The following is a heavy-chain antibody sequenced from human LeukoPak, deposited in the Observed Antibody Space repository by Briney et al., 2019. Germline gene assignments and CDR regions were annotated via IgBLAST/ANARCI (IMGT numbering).Heavy chain of an antibody. CDR2: ISAYNGNT. CDR1: GYTFTSYG. CDR3: ARVHSRSIAVAGKGDY. J-gene: IGHJ4*02. V-gene: IGHV1-18*01. Sequence: ASVKVSCKASGYTFTSYGISWVRQAPGQGLEWMGWISAYNGNTNYAQKLQGRVTMTTDTSTSTAYMELRSLRSDDTAVYYCARVHSRSIAVAGKGDYWGQGTLVTVSS. D-gene: IGHD6-19*01.